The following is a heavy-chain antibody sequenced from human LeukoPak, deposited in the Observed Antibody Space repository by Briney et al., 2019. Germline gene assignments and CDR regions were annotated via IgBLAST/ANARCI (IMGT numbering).Heavy chain of an antibody. CDR2: INPNSGGT. CDR1: GYTFTAYY. V-gene: IGHV1-2*02. D-gene: IGHD3-9*01. J-gene: IGHJ4*02. CDR3: ARSPHILTGENFDY. Sequence: ASVRVSCKASGYTFTAYYMHWVRQAPGQGLEWMGWINPNSGGTNYAQKFQGRVTMTRDTSITTAYMEMSRLRSDDTALYYCARSPHILTGENFDYWGQGTLVTVSS.